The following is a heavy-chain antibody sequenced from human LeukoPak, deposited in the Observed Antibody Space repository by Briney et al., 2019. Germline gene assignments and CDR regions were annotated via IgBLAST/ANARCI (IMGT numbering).Heavy chain of an antibody. D-gene: IGHD3-9*01. J-gene: IGHJ4*02. V-gene: IGHV3-23*01. CDR2: ISNGGDHT. CDR3: AKDRLYFGNDFGDY. Sequence: PGGSLRLSRVASGFTFRDFSMSWVRQAPGKGLEWVSVISNGGDHTYYADSVKGRFAISRDNSKNTLYLQMNSLRTEDTAIHYCAKDRLYFGNDFGDYWGQGTLATVSS. CDR1: GFTFRDFS.